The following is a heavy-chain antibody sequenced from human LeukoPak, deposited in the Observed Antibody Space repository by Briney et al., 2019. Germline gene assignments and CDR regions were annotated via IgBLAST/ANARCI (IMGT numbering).Heavy chain of an antibody. CDR3: ATSRSSGWYRDY. CDR1: GGSFSGYY. V-gene: IGHV4-34*01. Sequence: SETLSLTCAVYGGSFSGYYWSWIRQPPGKGLEWIGEINHSGSTNYNPSLKSRVTISVDTSKNQFSLKLSSVTAADTAVYYCATSRSSGWYRDYWGQGTLVTVSS. J-gene: IGHJ4*02. D-gene: IGHD6-19*01. CDR2: INHSGST.